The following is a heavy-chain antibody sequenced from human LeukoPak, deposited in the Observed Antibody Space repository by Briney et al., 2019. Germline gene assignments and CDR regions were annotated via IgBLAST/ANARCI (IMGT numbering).Heavy chain of an antibody. V-gene: IGHV3-23*01. CDR3: AKGTHSGYSYGYYYYYYMDV. D-gene: IGHD5-18*01. Sequence: GGSLRLSCAASGFTFSSYWISWVRQAPGKGLEWVSTISGSGGSTDYADSVKGRFTISRDNSKNTLYLQMNSLRAEDTAVYYCAKGTHSGYSYGYYYYYYMDVWGKGTTVIVSS. CDR2: ISGSGGST. CDR1: GFTFSSYW. J-gene: IGHJ6*03.